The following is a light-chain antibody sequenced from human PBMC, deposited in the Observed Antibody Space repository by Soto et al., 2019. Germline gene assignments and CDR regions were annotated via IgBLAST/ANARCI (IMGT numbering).Light chain of an antibody. Sequence: QSVLTQPPSASGTPGQRVSISCSGSYSNLKTNTVNWYQHLPGTAPKLLIFSNNQRPSGVPDRFSGSKSGTSASLAITGLQSEDEADYYCAGWDDSLNGRVFGGGTKLTVL. V-gene: IGLV1-44*01. CDR1: YSNLKTNT. J-gene: IGLJ2*01. CDR3: AGWDDSLNGRV. CDR2: SNN.